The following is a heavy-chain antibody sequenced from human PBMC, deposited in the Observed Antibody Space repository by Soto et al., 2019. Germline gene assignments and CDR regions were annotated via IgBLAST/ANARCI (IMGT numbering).Heavy chain of an antibody. Sequence: SETLSLTCTVSGGSISSYYWSWIRQPPGKGLEGIGYIYYSGSTNYNPSLKSRVTISVDTSKNQFSLKLSSVTAADTAVYYCARVTSSWGQYYYSGMDVWGQGTTVTVSS. CDR2: IYYSGST. V-gene: IGHV4-59*01. CDR1: GGSISSYY. J-gene: IGHJ6*02. CDR3: ARVTSSWGQYYYSGMDV. D-gene: IGHD6-13*01.